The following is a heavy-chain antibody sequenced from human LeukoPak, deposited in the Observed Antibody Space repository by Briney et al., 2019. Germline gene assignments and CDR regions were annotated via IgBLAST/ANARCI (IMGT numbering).Heavy chain of an antibody. V-gene: IGHV3-11*01. Sequence: GGSLRLSCAASGFTFSDYYMSWIRQAPGKGLEWVSYISSSGSTIYYADSVKGRFTISRDNAKNSLYLQMNSLRAEDTAVYYCARDPGVDFDWSSDAFDIWGQGTMVTVSS. D-gene: IGHD3-9*01. CDR3: ARDPGVDFDWSSDAFDI. J-gene: IGHJ3*02. CDR2: ISSSGSTI. CDR1: GFTFSDYY.